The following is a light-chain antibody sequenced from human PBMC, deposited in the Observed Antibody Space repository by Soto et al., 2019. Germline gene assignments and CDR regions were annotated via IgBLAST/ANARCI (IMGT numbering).Light chain of an antibody. CDR2: AAS. J-gene: IGKJ1*01. Sequence: DIQRTQSPSSLSASVVDRVAITCRASQSIRNYLNWYQQKPGKAAKILISAASSLQSGVPSRFSGSGSGTDFTLTISSLQPEDFATYYCQQSYSAPWTFGQGTKVDIK. CDR3: QQSYSAPWT. CDR1: QSIRNY. V-gene: IGKV1-39*01.